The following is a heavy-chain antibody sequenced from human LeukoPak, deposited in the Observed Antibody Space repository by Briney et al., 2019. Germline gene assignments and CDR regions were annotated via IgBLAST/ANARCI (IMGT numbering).Heavy chain of an antibody. J-gene: IGHJ6*02. D-gene: IGHD4-23*01. CDR2: IHYSGST. CDR3: ARGRGGNSIDYYGMDV. V-gene: IGHV4-31*03. CDR1: GGSISSGGYY. Sequence: SETLSLTCTVSGGSISSGGYYWSWIRQHPGKGLEWIGYIHYSGSTNYNPSLKSRVTISVDTSKNQFSLKLSSVTAADTAVYYCARGRGGNSIDYYGMDVWGQGTTVTVSS.